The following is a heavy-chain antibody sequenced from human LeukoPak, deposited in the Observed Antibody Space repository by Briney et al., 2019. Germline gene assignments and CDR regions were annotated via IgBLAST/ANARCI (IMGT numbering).Heavy chain of an antibody. CDR3: AGGRATTVSFYYYYYMDV. CDR1: GFTLSSYW. D-gene: IGHD4-11*01. J-gene: IGHJ6*03. V-gene: IGHV3-74*01. Sequence: GGSLRLSCAASGFTLSSYWMHWVRRVPGTGLVWVSSINSVGSNTNYADSVKGRFTISRDNAKNTVYLQINSLRAEDTAVYYCAGGRATTVSFYYYYYMDVWGKGTTVTVS. CDR2: INSVGSNT.